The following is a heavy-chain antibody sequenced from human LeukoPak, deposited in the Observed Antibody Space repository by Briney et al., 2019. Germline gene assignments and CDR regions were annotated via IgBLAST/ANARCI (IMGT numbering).Heavy chain of an antibody. Sequence: PSETLSLTCAVYGGSFSGYYWSWIRQPPGKGLEWIGEINHSGSTNYNPSLKSRVTISVDTSKNQFSQKLSSVTAADTAVYYCARGPLRRSSSFGRAFDIWGQGTMVTVSS. CDR2: INHSGST. CDR3: ARGPLRRSSSFGRAFDI. J-gene: IGHJ3*02. CDR1: GGSFSGYY. D-gene: IGHD6-6*01. V-gene: IGHV4-34*01.